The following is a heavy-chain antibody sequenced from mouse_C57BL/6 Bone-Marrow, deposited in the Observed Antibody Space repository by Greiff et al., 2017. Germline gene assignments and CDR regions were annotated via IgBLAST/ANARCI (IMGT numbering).Heavy chain of an antibody. CDR2: IDPSDSET. Sequence: QVQLKQPGAELVRPGSSVKLSCKASGYTFTSYWMHWVKQRPIQGLEWIGNIDPSDSETHYNQKFKDKATLTVDKSSSTAYMQLSSLKSEDSAVYYCAREGWSYYYAMDYWGQGTSVTVSS. CDR1: GYTFTSYW. J-gene: IGHJ4*01. V-gene: IGHV1-52*01. CDR3: AREGWSYYYAMDY. D-gene: IGHD2-3*01.